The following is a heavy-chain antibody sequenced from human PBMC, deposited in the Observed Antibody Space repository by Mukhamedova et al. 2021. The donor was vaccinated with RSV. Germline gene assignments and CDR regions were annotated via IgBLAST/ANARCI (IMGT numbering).Heavy chain of an antibody. CDR2: INPNSGGT. CDR3: ARVIRATGYYYYGMDV. V-gene: IGHV1-2*02. J-gene: IGHJ6*02. Sequence: GSINPNSGGTNYVQKFQGRVTMTRDTSISTAYMELSRLRSDDTAVYYCARVIRATGYYYYGMDVWGQGTTVTVSS. D-gene: IGHD5-12*01.